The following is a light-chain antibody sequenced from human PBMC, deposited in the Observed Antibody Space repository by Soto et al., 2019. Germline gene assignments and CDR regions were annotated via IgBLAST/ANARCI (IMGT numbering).Light chain of an antibody. CDR1: QSISSY. CDR2: AAS. Sequence: DIQMTQSPSSLSASVGDRVTITCRASQSISSYLNWYQQKPGKAPKLLIYAASSLQSGVPSRFSGSGSVTDFTLTISSLQPEDFATYYCQQSYSGFTFGPGTKVDIK. J-gene: IGKJ3*01. CDR3: QQSYSGFT. V-gene: IGKV1-39*01.